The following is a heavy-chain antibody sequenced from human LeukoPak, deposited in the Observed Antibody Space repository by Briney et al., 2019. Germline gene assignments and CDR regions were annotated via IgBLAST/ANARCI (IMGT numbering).Heavy chain of an antibody. CDR1: GYTFTSYG. J-gene: IGHJ4*02. CDR3: ARDHYYDSSGYYPGVY. V-gene: IGHV1-18*01. CDR2: ISAYNGNT. Sequence: ASVKVSCKASGYTFTSYGISWVRQAPGQGLEWMGWISAYNGNTNYAQKLQGRVTMTTDTSTSTAYMELRSLRSDDTAVYYCARDHYYDSSGYYPGVYWGQGTLVTVSS. D-gene: IGHD3-22*01.